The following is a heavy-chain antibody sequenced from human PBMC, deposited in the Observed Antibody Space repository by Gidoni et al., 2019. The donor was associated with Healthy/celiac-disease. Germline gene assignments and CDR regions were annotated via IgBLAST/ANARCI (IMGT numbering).Heavy chain of an antibody. CDR2: INPSGGST. J-gene: IGHJ4*02. D-gene: IGHD6-19*01. V-gene: IGHV1-46*01. CDR3: ARDLREIAVAGREFDY. Sequence: QVQLVQAGAEVKKQGASVKVSCKASGYTITSYYMHWVRQAPGQGLEWMGIINPSGGSTSYAQKFQGRVTMTRDTSTSTFYMELSSLTSEATAVYYCARDLREIAVAGREFDYWGQGTLVTVSS. CDR1: GYTITSYY.